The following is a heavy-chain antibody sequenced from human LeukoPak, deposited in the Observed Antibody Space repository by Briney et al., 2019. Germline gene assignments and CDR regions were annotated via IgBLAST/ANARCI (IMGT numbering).Heavy chain of an antibody. CDR2: ISSSSSTI. J-gene: IGHJ5*02. D-gene: IGHD3-22*01. CDR1: GFTFSSYS. CDR3: ARRSSGNWYDP. Sequence: PGGSLRLSCAASGFTFSSYSMNWVRQAPGKGLEWVSYISSSSSTIYYADSVKGRFTISRDNAKNSLYLQMNSLRAEDTAVYYCARRSSGNWYDPWGQGTLVTVSS. V-gene: IGHV3-48*01.